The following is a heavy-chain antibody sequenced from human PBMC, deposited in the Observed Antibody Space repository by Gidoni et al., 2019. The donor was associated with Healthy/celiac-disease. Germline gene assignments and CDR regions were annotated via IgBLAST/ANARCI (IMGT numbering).Heavy chain of an antibody. Sequence: EVQLVESGGGLIQPGGSLRLSCAASGFTVSSNYMSWVRQAPGKGLEWVSVIYSGGSTYYADSVKGRFTISRDNSKNTLYLQMNSLRAEDTAVYYCARDRSAWGRYWFDPWGQGTLVTVSS. CDR2: IYSGGST. D-gene: IGHD3-16*01. CDR1: GFTVSSNY. J-gene: IGHJ5*02. V-gene: IGHV3-53*01. CDR3: ARDRSAWGRYWFDP.